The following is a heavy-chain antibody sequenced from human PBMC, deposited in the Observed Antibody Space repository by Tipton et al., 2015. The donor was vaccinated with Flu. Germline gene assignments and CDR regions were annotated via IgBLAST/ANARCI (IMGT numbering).Heavy chain of an antibody. Sequence: TLSLTCSVSGSSIGGSYCWGWIRQPPRKGLQWIGNICPGSMYYNPSLKSRLTLSLDTSRIQFSQRLSSVTAADTAVYYCARSTYYYGSGSSDYWGQGTLVTVSS. V-gene: IGHV4-38-2*01. CDR3: ARSTYYYGSGSSDY. J-gene: IGHJ4*02. CDR2: ICPGSM. CDR1: GSSIGGSYC. D-gene: IGHD3-10*01.